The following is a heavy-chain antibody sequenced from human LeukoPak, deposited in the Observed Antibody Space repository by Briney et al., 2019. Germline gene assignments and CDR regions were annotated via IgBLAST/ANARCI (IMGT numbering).Heavy chain of an antibody. CDR1: GGSISSYY. D-gene: IGHD3-10*01. V-gene: IGHV4-59*08. CDR2: IYHSGST. J-gene: IGHJ2*01. CDR3: ASAQVLLPDWYFDL. Sequence: SETLSLTCTVSGGSISSYYWSWIRQPPGKGLEWIGSIYHSGSTYYNPSLKSRVTISVDTSKNQFSLKLSSVTAADTAVYYCASAQVLLPDWYFDLWGRGTLVTVSS.